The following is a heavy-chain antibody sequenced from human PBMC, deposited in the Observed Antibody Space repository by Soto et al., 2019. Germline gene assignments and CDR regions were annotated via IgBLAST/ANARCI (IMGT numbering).Heavy chain of an antibody. Sequence: SETLSLTCVVSGGSINNNFWSWVRQPPGKGLEWIGEIYQTGSINYNPSLRSRVTISVDKSKNQLSLKVDSVTAADTAFYYCVRGNDNYDFWNNWSLDPWGQGTLGTVSS. V-gene: IGHV4-4*02. CDR1: GGSINNNFW. J-gene: IGHJ5*02. D-gene: IGHD3-3*01. CDR3: VRGNDNYDFWNNWSLDP. CDR2: IYQTGSI.